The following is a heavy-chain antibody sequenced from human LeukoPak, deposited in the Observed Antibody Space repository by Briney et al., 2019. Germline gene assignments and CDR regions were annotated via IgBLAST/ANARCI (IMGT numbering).Heavy chain of an antibody. V-gene: IGHV5-51*01. CDR3: VRQVVRSSSGWKFGY. CDR1: GSRFRNYW. J-gene: IGHJ4*02. CDR2: IYPDDSDT. Sequence: GEPLKISCTGSGSRFRNYWIGGVRQMPGKGLEWMGIIYPDDSDTTYSPSFQGHVTISADKSISTTYLQWDSLKASDTGMYYCVRQVVRSSSGWKFGYWGQGTLVTVSS. D-gene: IGHD6-19*01.